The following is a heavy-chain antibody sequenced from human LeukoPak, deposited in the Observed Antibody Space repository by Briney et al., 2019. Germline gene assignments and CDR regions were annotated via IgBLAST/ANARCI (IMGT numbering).Heavy chain of an antibody. CDR2: IKQDGSEK. CDR3: ARDSGYSGYELYYYYYGMDV. Sequence: GGSLRLSCAASGFTLSSYWMSWVRQAPGKGLEWVANIKQDGSEKYYVDSVKGRFTISRDNAKNSLYLQMNSLRAEDTAVYYCARDSGYSGYELYYYYYGMDVWGQGTTVTVSS. V-gene: IGHV3-7*01. J-gene: IGHJ6*02. CDR1: GFTLSSYW. D-gene: IGHD5-12*01.